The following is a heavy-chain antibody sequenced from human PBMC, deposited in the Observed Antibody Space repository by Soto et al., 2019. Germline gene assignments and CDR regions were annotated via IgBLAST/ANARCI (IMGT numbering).Heavy chain of an antibody. Sequence: EVQLLESGGGLVQPGGSLRLSCAASGFTFSSYAMSWVRQAPGKGLEWVSAISGSGGSTDYADSVKGRFTISRDKSKNTLYLQMNSLRAEDTAVYYCAKDLDRYSSGWYVHDAFDIWGQGTMVTVSS. D-gene: IGHD6-19*01. CDR3: AKDLDRYSSGWYVHDAFDI. CDR2: ISGSGGST. V-gene: IGHV3-23*01. J-gene: IGHJ3*02. CDR1: GFTFSSYA.